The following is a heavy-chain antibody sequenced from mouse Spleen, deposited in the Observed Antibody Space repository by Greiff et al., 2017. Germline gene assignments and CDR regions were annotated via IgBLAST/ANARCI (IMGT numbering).Heavy chain of an antibody. D-gene: IGHD1-1*01. CDR2: ISSGGSYT. V-gene: IGHV5-6*01. CDR1: GFTFSSYG. J-gene: IGHJ4*01. Sequence: EVNVVESGGDLVKPGGSLKLSCAASGFTFSSYGMSWVRQTPDKRLEWVATISSGGSYTYYPDSVKGRFTISRDNAKNTLYLQMSSLKSEDTAMYYCARLQPYSPYAMDYWGQGTSVTVSS. CDR3: ARLQPYSPYAMDY.